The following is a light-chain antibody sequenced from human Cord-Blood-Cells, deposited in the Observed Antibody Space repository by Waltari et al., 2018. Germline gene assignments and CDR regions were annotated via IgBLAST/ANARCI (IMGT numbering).Light chain of an antibody. CDR1: SSDVGGYNS. Sequence: QSALTQPASGSGSPGQSITISRTGPSSDVGGYNSVSWYQQHPGKSPKLLIYDVSNRPSGVSNRFSGSKSGNTASLTISVLQAEDEADYYCSSYTSSSTVVFGGGTKLTVL. J-gene: IGLJ2*01. CDR2: DVS. CDR3: SSYTSSSTVV. V-gene: IGLV2-14*01.